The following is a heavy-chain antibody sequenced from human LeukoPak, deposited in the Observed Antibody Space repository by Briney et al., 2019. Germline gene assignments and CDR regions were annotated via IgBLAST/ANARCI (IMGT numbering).Heavy chain of an antibody. Sequence: SQTLSLTYTVCCDSISCGGYYWSWIRQHPGKGLEWIGYILYSGTTYHNPSLRSRIAMSVDPSKNQFSLKFKSVTAADTAVYYCVRAGNWHHMPWGQGMLVTVSS. CDR3: VRAGNWHHMP. V-gene: IGHV4-31*03. CDR1: CDSISCGGYY. D-gene: IGHD1-14*01. J-gene: IGHJ5*02. CDR2: ILYSGTT.